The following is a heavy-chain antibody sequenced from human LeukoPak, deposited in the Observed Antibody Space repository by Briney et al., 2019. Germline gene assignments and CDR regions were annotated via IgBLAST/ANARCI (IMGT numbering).Heavy chain of an antibody. Sequence: SETLSLTCTVSGGSISSYYWSWIRQPPGKGLEWIGYIYYSGSTNYNPSLKSRVTISVDTSKNQFSLKLSSVTAADTAVYYCARHNYGGTGNWFDPWGQGTLVTVSS. CDR1: GGSISSYY. J-gene: IGHJ5*02. D-gene: IGHD4-23*01. CDR3: ARHNYGGTGNWFDP. V-gene: IGHV4-59*08. CDR2: IYYSGST.